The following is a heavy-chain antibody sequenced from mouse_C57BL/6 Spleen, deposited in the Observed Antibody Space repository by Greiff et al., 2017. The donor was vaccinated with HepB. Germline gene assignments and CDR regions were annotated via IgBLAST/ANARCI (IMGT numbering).Heavy chain of an antibody. CDR1: GYTFTDYY. J-gene: IGHJ2*01. CDR2: INPYNGGT. Sequence: EVKLVESGPVLVKPGASVKMSCKASGYTFTDYYMNWVKQSHGKSLEWIGVINPYNGGTSYNQKFKGKATLTVDKSSSTAYMELNSLTSEDSAVYYCAINWDDFDYWGQGTTLTVSS. D-gene: IGHD4-1*01. CDR3: AINWDDFDY. V-gene: IGHV1-19*01.